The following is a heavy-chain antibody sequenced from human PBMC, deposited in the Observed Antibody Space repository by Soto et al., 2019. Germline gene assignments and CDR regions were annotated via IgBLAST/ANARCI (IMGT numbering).Heavy chain of an antibody. CDR1: RFAVSDNY. V-gene: IGHV3-66*01. Sequence: EVHLVESGGGLVQPGGSLRLSCAASRFAVSDNYMSWVRQAPGKGLEFVSLIYSGGTTSYADSVKGRFTISRDNSKNTLYLKMNNLRAEDTAVYYCATRTITLPNWGQGTLVTVSS. J-gene: IGHJ4*02. D-gene: IGHD5-12*01. CDR3: ATRTITLPN. CDR2: IYSGGTT.